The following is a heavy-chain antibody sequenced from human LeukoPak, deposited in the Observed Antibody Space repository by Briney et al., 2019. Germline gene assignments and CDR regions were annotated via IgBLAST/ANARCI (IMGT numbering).Heavy chain of an antibody. CDR2: IYKNAIT. CDR1: GFTVSSNY. J-gene: IGHJ6*03. V-gene: IGHV3-53*01. CDR3: ARSLRVRGVPDYMDV. Sequence: GGSLRLSCAAPGFTVSSNYMTWVRQAPGKGLEWVSVIYKNAITYYADTVKGRFTISRDNSKNMLYLQMNGLRADDTAVYYCARSLRVRGVPDYMDVWGKGTTVTISS. D-gene: IGHD3-10*01.